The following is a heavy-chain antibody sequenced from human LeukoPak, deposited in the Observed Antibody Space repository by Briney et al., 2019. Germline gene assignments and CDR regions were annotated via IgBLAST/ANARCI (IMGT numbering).Heavy chain of an antibody. D-gene: IGHD1-1*01. CDR3: AKGHRTNWNDHDAFDM. CDR2: ISWDSGSI. CDR1: GFTFEDYA. J-gene: IGHJ3*02. V-gene: IGHV3-9*03. Sequence: PGRSLRLSCVASGFTFEDYAVHWVRQAPGKGLEWVSGISWDSGSIGYADSVKGRFTISRDNAKNSLYLQMNSLRPEDMALYYCAKGHRTNWNDHDAFDMWGQGTMVTVSS.